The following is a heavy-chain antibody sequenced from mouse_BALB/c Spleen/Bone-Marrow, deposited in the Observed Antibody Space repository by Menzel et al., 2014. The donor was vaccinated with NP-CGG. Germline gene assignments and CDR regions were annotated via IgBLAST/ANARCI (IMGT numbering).Heavy chain of an antibody. CDR2: ISYSGST. J-gene: IGHJ4*01. CDR3: ARYSSGTYYAMDY. Sequence: ESGPGLGKPSQSLSLTCTVTGYSIPSDYAWNWIRQFPGNKLEWMGYISYSGSTSYNPSLKSRISITRDTSKNQFYLQLNSVTTEDTATYYCARYSSGTYYAMDYRGQGTSVTVSS. D-gene: IGHD3-1*01. V-gene: IGHV3-2*02. CDR1: GYSIPSDYA.